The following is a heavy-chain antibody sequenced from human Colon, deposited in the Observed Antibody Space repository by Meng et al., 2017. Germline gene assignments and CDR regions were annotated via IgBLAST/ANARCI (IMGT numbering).Heavy chain of an antibody. J-gene: IGHJ4*02. Sequence: QVQLQQRGAGLLKPSETLSSTCAAYGGSFSGYYGSLIRQPPGKGLEWIGEIDHSGSTNYNPSLKSRVTISVDTSKNQFSLKLTSVTAADTAVYYCAREPLRYLLGIAAAGTAPHYFDYWGQGTLVTVSS. CDR1: GGSFSGYY. CDR2: IDHSGST. CDR3: AREPLRYLLGIAAAGTAPHYFDY. D-gene: IGHD6-13*01. V-gene: IGHV4-34*01.